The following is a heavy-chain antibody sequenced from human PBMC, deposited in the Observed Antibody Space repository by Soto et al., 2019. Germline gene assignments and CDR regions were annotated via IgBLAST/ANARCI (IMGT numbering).Heavy chain of an antibody. CDR1: GGTFSSYT. V-gene: IGHV1-69*02. CDR3: ARAVVGCSGGSCYPNFDY. Sequence: QVQLVQSGAEVKKPGSSVKVSCKASGGTFSSYTISWVRQAPGQGLEWMGRIIPILGIANYAQKFQGRVTITADKSTSTAYMELSSLRSEATAVYYCARAVVGCSGGSCYPNFDYWGQGTLVTVSS. D-gene: IGHD2-15*01. CDR2: IIPILGIA. J-gene: IGHJ4*02.